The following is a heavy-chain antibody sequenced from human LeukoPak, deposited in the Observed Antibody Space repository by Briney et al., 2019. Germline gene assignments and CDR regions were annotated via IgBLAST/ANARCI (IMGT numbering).Heavy chain of an antibody. D-gene: IGHD3-10*01. CDR3: ARVGTGSWYFDL. CDR1: GFTFSSYA. CDR2: ISGSGGNT. V-gene: IGHV3-23*01. Sequence: GSLRLSCAASGFTFSSYAMSWVRQAPGKGLEWVSAISGSGGNTYYADSVKGRFTISRDNSKNTLYLQMNSLRAEDTAVYYCARVGTGSWYFDLWGRGTLVTFSS. J-gene: IGHJ2*01.